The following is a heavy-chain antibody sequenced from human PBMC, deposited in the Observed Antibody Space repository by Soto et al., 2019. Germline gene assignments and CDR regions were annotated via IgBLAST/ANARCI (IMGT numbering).Heavy chain of an antibody. D-gene: IGHD2-2*01. CDR1: GGTFSNYA. J-gene: IGHJ6*02. CDR3: ARVVILVPTASTHYYYHLDV. V-gene: IGHV1-69*01. CDR2: IIPIVGTG. Sequence: QVQLVQSGAEVRKPGSSVTVSCKASGGTFSNYAISWVRQAPGQGLEWMGGIIPIVGTGSYAQKVQGRVTITADEPTTTAYMELSRLRFEDTAVYYCARVVILVPTASTHYYYHLDVWGPGTTVTVSS.